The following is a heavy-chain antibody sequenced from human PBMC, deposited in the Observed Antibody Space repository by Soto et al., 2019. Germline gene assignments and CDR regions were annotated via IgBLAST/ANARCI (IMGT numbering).Heavy chain of an antibody. CDR2: IYSGGST. CDR1: GFTVSSNY. V-gene: IGHV3-53*01. CDR3: ARDSKGYYVRYPRASTGMDV. Sequence: LRLSSAASGFTVSSNYMSWVRQAAGKLLEWGSVIYSGGSTYYADSVKGRFTISRDNSKNTLYLQMNSLRAEDTAVYYCARDSKGYYVRYPRASTGMDVWGQGTTVIVSS. D-gene: IGHD3-10*02. J-gene: IGHJ6*02.